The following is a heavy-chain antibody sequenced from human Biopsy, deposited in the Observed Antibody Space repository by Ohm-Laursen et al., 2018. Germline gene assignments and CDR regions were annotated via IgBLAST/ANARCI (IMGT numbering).Heavy chain of an antibody. J-gene: IGHJ2*01. Sequence: PSQTLSLTCTVSGDSISSYYWSWIRQPPGKGLEWIGYVYYTGSTDYNPSLQSRVTISVDTSKNHFSLRLWSVTPADTAIYYCARDRGYYSDRTVPGYFDLWGRGTLVTVSS. V-gene: IGHV4-59*01. D-gene: IGHD3-22*01. CDR3: ARDRGYYSDRTVPGYFDL. CDR2: VYYTGST. CDR1: GDSISSYY.